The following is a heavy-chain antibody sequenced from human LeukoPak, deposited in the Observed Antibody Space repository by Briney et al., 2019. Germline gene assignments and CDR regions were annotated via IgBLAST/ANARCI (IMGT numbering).Heavy chain of an antibody. J-gene: IGHJ4*02. Sequence: SGGSLRHSCTASGFTFSSLAMTWVRQAPGKGLEWVSTIRSNGDTTYNADSVKGRFTISRDNSKNTLYLELNSLRVEDTATFYCAKGQELDDGIFDSWGQGTMVTVSS. CDR2: IRSNGDTT. D-gene: IGHD1-1*01. CDR1: GFTFSSLA. V-gene: IGHV3-23*01. CDR3: AKGQELDDGIFDS.